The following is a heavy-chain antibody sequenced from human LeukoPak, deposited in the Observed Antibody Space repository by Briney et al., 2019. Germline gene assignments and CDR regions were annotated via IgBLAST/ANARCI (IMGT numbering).Heavy chain of an antibody. D-gene: IGHD6-13*01. CDR3: ARDRGIGDH. V-gene: IGHV3-48*03. J-gene: IGHJ4*02. Sequence: AGGSLRLSCAASGFTFSSYEMNWVRQAPGKGLEWVSYISSSGRTTYSADSVKGRLTTSRDNAKNSLYLQMNSLRAEDTAVYYCARDRGIGDHWGQGTLVTVSS. CDR1: GFTFSSYE. CDR2: ISSSGRTT.